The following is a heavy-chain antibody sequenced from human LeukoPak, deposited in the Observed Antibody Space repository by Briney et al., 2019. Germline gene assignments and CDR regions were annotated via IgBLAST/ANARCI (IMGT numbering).Heavy chain of an antibody. CDR1: GGTFGSYA. V-gene: IGHV1-69*01. CDR2: IIPLFGAP. CDR3: ASRKYYYDSSGYSSLGFDI. J-gene: IGHJ3*02. D-gene: IGHD3-22*01. Sequence: ASVKVSCKPSGGTFGSYAISWVRQAPGQGLEWVGGIIPLFGAPLYAQKFQGRVTITADESTSTAYMELSSLRSEDTAVYYCASRKYYYDSSGYSSLGFDIWGQGTMVTVSS.